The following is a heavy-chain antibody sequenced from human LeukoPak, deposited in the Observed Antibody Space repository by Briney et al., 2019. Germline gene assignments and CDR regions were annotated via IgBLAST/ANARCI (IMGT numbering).Heavy chain of an antibody. CDR3: AKDRYGSGANYFDY. J-gene: IGHJ4*02. CDR1: GFTFKNYG. D-gene: IGHD3-10*01. V-gene: IGHV3-30*02. CDR2: VLFDGTNE. Sequence: GGSLRLSCAASGFTFKNYGMHWVRQAPGKGLEWVAFVLFDGTNEQYTDSVKGRFSISRDNSNNTLYLQMSSLTAEDTAVYYCAKDRYGSGANYFDYWGQGTLVTVSS.